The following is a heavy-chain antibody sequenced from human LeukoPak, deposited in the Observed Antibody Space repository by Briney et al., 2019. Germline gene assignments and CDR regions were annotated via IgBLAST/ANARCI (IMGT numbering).Heavy chain of an antibody. Sequence: TLSFTCTVSGGSISSGSYYWSWIRQPAGKGLEWIGRIYTSGSTNYNPSLKSRVTISVDTSKNQFSLKLSSVTAADTAVYYCATSEPRVSYYDFWSGYEGAFDIWGQGTMVTVSS. D-gene: IGHD3-3*01. V-gene: IGHV4-61*02. J-gene: IGHJ3*02. CDR3: ATSEPRVSYYDFWSGYEGAFDI. CDR2: IYTSGST. CDR1: GGSISSGSYY.